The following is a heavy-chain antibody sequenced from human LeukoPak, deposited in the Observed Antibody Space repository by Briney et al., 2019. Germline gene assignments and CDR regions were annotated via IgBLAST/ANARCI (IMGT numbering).Heavy chain of an antibody. CDR1: GGSISSSSYY. D-gene: IGHD3-10*01. V-gene: IGHV4-39*01. Sequence: PSETLSLTCPVSGGSISSSSYYWGWIRQPPGKGLEWIGSIYYSGSTYYNPSLKSRVTISVDTSKKKFSLKLSSVTAADTAVYYCASHGSGSPWNWFDPWGQGTLVTVSS. CDR3: ASHGSGSPWNWFDP. J-gene: IGHJ5*02. CDR2: IYYSGST.